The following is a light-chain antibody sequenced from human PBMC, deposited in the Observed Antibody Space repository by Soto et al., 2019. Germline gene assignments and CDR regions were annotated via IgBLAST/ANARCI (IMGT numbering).Light chain of an antibody. CDR3: SSYTSSTTVV. CDR1: SSDIGGYNF. Sequence: QSALTQPASVSGSPGQSITISCTGTSSDIGGYNFVSWFQQHPANAPKLIIYEVTNRPSGISDRFSGSKSGNTASLTISGLQAEDEADYYCSSYTSSTTVVFGGGTKLTVL. CDR2: EVT. J-gene: IGLJ2*01. V-gene: IGLV2-14*01.